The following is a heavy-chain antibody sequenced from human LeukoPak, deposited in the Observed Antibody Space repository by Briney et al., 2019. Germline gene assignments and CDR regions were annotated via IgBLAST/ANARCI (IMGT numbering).Heavy chain of an antibody. J-gene: IGHJ5*02. CDR2: INPNSGGT. CDR1: GYTFTGYY. Sequence: ASVKVSCKASGYTFTGYYMHWVRQAPGQGLEWMGRINPNSGGTNYAQKFQGRVTMTRDTSISTAYVELSRLRSDDTAVYYCARAPTQQLWLLGWFDPWGQGTLVTVSS. V-gene: IGHV1-2*06. CDR3: ARAPTQQLWLLGWFDP. D-gene: IGHD5-18*01.